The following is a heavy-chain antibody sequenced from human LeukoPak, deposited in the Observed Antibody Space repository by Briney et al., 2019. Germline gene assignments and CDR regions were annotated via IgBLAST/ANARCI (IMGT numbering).Heavy chain of an antibody. CDR2: IYHSGST. CDR1: DGSISSGGYS. D-gene: IGHD3-22*01. V-gene: IGHV4-30-2*01. CDR3: ARTRVIRGYYDDY. J-gene: IGHJ4*02. Sequence: SETLSLTCAVSDGSISSGGYSWSWIRQPPGKGLEWIGYIYHSGSTYYNPSLKSRVTISVDRSKNQFSLKLSSVTAADTAVYYCARTRVIRGYYDDYWGQGTLVTVPS.